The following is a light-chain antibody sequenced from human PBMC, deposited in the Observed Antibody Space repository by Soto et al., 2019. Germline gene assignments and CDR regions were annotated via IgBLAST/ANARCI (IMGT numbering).Light chain of an antibody. J-gene: IGKJ1*01. V-gene: IGKV3-20*01. CDR1: QSVSNNY. CDR2: GAS. CDR3: QQYGSSGT. Sequence: IVFTQSPGTLSLSPGEKATLSCRASQSVSNNYLAWYQQKPGQAPRLLIYGASNRATGIPDRFSGSGSGTDFTLTISRLEPEDFAVYYCQQYGSSGTFGQGTKVDIK.